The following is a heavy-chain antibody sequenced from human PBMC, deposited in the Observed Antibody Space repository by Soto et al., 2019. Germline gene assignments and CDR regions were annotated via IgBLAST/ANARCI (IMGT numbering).Heavy chain of an antibody. D-gene: IGHD3-9*01. Sequence: PSETLSLTCAVYGVSFSGYYWTWIRQPPGTGLEWIGEINHSGSTNYNPSLKSRVTISVDTSKNQFSLKLTSVTAADTAVYYCAGSRLFRLDYWGKGALVTVSS. CDR2: INHSGST. CDR1: GVSFSGYY. CDR3: AGSRLFRLDY. V-gene: IGHV4-34*01. J-gene: IGHJ4*02.